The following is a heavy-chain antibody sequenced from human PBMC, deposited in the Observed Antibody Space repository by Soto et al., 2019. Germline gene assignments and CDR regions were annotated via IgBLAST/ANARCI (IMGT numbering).Heavy chain of an antibody. D-gene: IGHD2-21*02. V-gene: IGHV1-3*04. CDR2: INTGNGNT. CDR1: GGTFSSYT. Sequence: ASVKVSCKASGGTFSSYTISWVRQAPGQRLEWMGWINTGNGNTKYSQKFQGRVTITRDTSASTAYMELSSLRSEDTAVYYCATLCGGACFTDYWGQGTLVTVSS. J-gene: IGHJ4*02. CDR3: ATLCGGACFTDY.